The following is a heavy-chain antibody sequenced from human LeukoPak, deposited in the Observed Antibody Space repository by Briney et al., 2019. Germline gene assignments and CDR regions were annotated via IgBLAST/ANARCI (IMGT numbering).Heavy chain of an antibody. V-gene: IGHV3-23*01. D-gene: IGHD5-24*01. Sequence: GGSLRLSCVASGFTFRSYAMSWVRQAPGKGLEWVSAVTRNGDTTYYADSVKGRFTISRDNSKNTLYLQMNSLRAEDTAVYYCAKSGYNRFDYWGQGTLVTVSS. J-gene: IGHJ4*02. CDR3: AKSGYNRFDY. CDR1: GFTFRSYA. CDR2: VTRNGDTT.